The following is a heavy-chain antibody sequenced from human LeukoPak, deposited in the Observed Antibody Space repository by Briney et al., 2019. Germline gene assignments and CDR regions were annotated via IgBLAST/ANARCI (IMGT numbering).Heavy chain of an antibody. J-gene: IGHJ4*02. D-gene: IGHD4-17*01. CDR2: IYSGGTT. CDR3: AKINGYFDY. Sequence: PRGSLRLSCAASGFTVSTNCMTWVRQAPGKGLEWVSTIYSGGTTYYADSVKGRFTISRDNSKSTLYLQMNSLRAEDTAVYYCAKINGYFDYWGQGTLVTVSS. CDR1: GFTVSTNC. V-gene: IGHV3-53*01.